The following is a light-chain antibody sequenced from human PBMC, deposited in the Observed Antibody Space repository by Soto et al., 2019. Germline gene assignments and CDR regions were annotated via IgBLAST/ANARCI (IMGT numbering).Light chain of an antibody. CDR1: QSLLHSNGYNY. CDR3: IQALQSPLT. Sequence: DIVMTQSPLSLPVTPGEPASISCRSSQSLLHSNGYNYLDWYFQKPGQSPQLLIYLGSSRASGVPDRFSGSRSGTDFTLKISRVEAEDVGVYYCIQALQSPLTFGGGTKVEIK. J-gene: IGKJ4*01. CDR2: LGS. V-gene: IGKV2-28*01.